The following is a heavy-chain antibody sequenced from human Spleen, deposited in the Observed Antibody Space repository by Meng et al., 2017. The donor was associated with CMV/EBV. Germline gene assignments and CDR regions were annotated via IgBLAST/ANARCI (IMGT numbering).Heavy chain of an antibody. CDR1: SYTFTTYG. D-gene: IGHD4-17*01. CDR3: ARDKTVTNFDY. V-gene: IGHV1-18*01. J-gene: IGHJ4*02. Sequence: ASVKVSCKASSYTFTTYGISWVRQAPGQGLEWMGWISAYNGNTNYAQKLQGRVTMTTDTSTSTAYMELRSLRSDDTAVYYCARDKTVTNFDYWGQGTLVTVSS. CDR2: ISAYNGNT.